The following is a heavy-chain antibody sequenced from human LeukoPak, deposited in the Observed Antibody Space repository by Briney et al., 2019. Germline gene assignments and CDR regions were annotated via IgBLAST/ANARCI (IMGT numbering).Heavy chain of an antibody. Sequence: GGSLRLSCVASGFTFTTSGMTWVRQAPGKGLEWVSTISFSSETFYGDSVRGQFTISRDNAKNSLYLQMNSLRAEDTAVYYCARWATSFDLWGQGTLVTVSS. V-gene: IGHV3-21*01. J-gene: IGHJ4*02. CDR2: ISFSSET. CDR1: GFTFTTSG. D-gene: IGHD6-6*01. CDR3: ARWATSFDL.